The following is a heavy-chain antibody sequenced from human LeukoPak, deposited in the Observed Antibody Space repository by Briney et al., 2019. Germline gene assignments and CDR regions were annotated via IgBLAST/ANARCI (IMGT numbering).Heavy chain of an antibody. Sequence: PGGSLRLSCAASGFTFISYGMHWVRQALGKGLEWVTFIRYDGSNKYYADSVKGRFIISRDNSKSTLYLQMNSLRAEDTAVYYCAKDTVKVTTIRRVPHYMDVWGKGTTVTISS. J-gene: IGHJ6*03. V-gene: IGHV3-30*02. D-gene: IGHD5-12*01. CDR1: GFTFISYG. CDR3: AKDTVKVTTIRRVPHYMDV. CDR2: IRYDGSNK.